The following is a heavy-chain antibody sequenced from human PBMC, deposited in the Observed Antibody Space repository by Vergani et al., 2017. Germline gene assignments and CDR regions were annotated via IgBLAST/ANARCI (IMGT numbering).Heavy chain of an antibody. V-gene: IGHV4-39*07. D-gene: IGHD3-9*01. CDR2: IYYSGST. CDR1: NDSVSNTFYY. Sequence: QLQLQESGPGLVKPSETLSLTCTVSNDSVSNTFYYWGWIRQTPGKGLEWIGSIYYSGSTYYNPSLESRVTMSVDTSNNHFSLRLNSLTAADTAVYYCAIRSGIVYDIFSGTQYFFDFWGQGTLVTVSS. CDR3: AIRSGIVYDIFSGTQYFFDF. J-gene: IGHJ4*02.